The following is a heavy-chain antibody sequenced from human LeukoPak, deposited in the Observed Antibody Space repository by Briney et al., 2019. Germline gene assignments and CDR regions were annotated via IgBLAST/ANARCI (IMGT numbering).Heavy chain of an antibody. CDR1: GYTFTGYY. CDR3: ARVLGYCSGGSCYSSRWFDP. CDR2: INPNSGGT. V-gene: IGHV1-2*02. Sequence: ASVKVSCKASGYTFTGYYMHWVRQAPGQGLEWMGWINPNSGGTNYAQKFQGRVTMTRDTSISTAYMELSRLRSDDTAVYYCARVLGYCSGGSCYSSRWFDPWGQGTLVTVSS. J-gene: IGHJ5*02. D-gene: IGHD2-15*01.